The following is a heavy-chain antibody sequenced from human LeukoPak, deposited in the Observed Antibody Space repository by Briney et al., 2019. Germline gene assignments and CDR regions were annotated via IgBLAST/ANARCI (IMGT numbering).Heavy chain of an antibody. CDR1: GFTFSSYA. V-gene: IGHV3-30-3*01. CDR2: ISYDGSNK. D-gene: IGHD7-27*01. CDR3: AREGVPGDYFDY. Sequence: GGSLRLSCAASGFTFSSYAMHWVRQAPGKGLEWVAVISYDGSNKYYADSVKGRFTISRDSSKNTLYLQMNSLRAEDTAVYYCAREGVPGDYFDYWGQGTLATVSS. J-gene: IGHJ4*02.